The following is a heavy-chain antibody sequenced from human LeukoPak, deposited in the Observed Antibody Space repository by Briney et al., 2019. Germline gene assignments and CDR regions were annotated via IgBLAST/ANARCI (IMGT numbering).Heavy chain of an antibody. V-gene: IGHV4-4*07. J-gene: IGHJ4*02. Sequence: KPSETLSLTRTVSGGSISNYYWSLIRQPARKGPEWIGRIYTRGSPNYNPSLKSRVTMSLDTSKNQFSLKLSSVTAADTGVYYCVRDGPNWGLLWGQGTQVTVSS. D-gene: IGHD7-27*01. CDR3: VRDGPNWGLL. CDR1: GGSISNYY. CDR2: IYTRGSP.